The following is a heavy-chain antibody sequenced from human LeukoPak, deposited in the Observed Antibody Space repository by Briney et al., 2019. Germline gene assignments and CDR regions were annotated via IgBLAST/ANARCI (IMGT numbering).Heavy chain of an antibody. J-gene: IGHJ5*02. CDR2: IYYSGST. CDR3: ARDRAHYYDSSGYAGWFDP. Sequence: SETLSLTCTVSGGSISSGDYYWSWIRQPPGKGLEWIGYIYYSGSTYYNPSLKSRVTISVDTSKNQFSLKLSSVTAADTAVYYCARDRAHYYDSSGYAGWFDPWGQGTLVTVSS. V-gene: IGHV4-30-4*01. D-gene: IGHD3-22*01. CDR1: GGSISSGDYY.